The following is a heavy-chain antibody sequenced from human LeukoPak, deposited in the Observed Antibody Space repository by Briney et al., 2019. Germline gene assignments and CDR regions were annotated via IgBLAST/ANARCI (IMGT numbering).Heavy chain of an antibody. CDR1: GGYITSGSFY. J-gene: IGHJ4*02. V-gene: IGHV4-61*02. CDR3: SKSAVAGPFAY. CDR2: VSNNGNT. D-gene: IGHD6-19*01. Sequence: SETLSLTCSVSGGYITSGSFYWSWIRQPAGKRLEWIGRVSNNGNTNYNPSLKSRVTISVDTSKNQFFLTLTSVTAADTALYYCSKSAVAGPFAYWGQGSLVTVSS.